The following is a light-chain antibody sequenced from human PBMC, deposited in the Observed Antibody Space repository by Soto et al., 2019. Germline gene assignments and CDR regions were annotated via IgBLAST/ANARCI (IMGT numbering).Light chain of an antibody. J-gene: IGKJ2*01. CDR3: QQYNSFSPYT. CDR1: QKISTW. Sequence: DIQMTQSPSTLSASVGDRVTITCRASQKISTWLAWYQLKPGKAPKLLIYDAYRLQSGVPSRFSGSGSGTEFTLTISSLQPDDFATYYCQQYNSFSPYTFGQGTKLEIK. CDR2: DAY. V-gene: IGKV1-5*01.